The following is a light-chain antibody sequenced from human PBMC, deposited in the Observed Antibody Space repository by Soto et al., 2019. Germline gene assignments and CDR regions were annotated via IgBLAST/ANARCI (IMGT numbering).Light chain of an antibody. CDR2: GTS. V-gene: IGKV3-20*01. J-gene: IGKJ3*01. CDR3: QQYGSSPPGIT. CDR1: QSVSSSY. Sequence: EIVLTQSPGTLSLSPGERATLSCRASQSVSSSYLAWYQQKPGQAPRLRIYGTSSRATGIPDRFSGSGSGTDFTLTISRLEPEDFAVYYCQQYGSSPPGITCGPGIKVDIK.